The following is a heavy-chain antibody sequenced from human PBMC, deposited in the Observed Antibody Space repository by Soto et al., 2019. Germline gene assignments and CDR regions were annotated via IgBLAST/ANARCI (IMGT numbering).Heavy chain of an antibody. CDR2: IIPIFGTA. CDR1: GGTFSRYA. Sequence: QVQLVQSGAEVKKSGSSVKVSCKASGGTFSRYAISWVRQAPGQGLEWMGGIIPIFGTAKFAQNFQGRVTITADESMSTVYMELTSLKSEDTAMYYCGRIAVATESFDMWCQGTMVTVSS. D-gene: IGHD6-19*01. V-gene: IGHV1-69*01. CDR3: GRIAVATESFDM. J-gene: IGHJ3*02.